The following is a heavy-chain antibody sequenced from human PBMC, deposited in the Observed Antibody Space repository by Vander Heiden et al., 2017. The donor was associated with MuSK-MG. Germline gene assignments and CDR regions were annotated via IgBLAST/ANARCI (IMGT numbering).Heavy chain of an antibody. CDR3: GRRGGYFDY. Sequence: LVQPGGSLRLSCAASGFTFSSYSMNWVRQAPEKGLEWVSYISSSSSTISYADSVKGRFTISRDNAKNSLYLQMNSLRVEDTAVYYCGRRGGYFDYWGQGTLVTVSS. CDR2: ISSSSSTI. V-gene: IGHV3-48*01. J-gene: IGHJ4*02. D-gene: IGHD3-16*01. CDR1: GFTFSSYS.